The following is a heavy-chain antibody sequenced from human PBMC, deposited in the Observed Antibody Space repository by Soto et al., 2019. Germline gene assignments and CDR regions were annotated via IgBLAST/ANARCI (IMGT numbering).Heavy chain of an antibody. Sequence: GRPLRLACRYPGYNFGDVWMNWVRQAPGKGLVWDSRIDNGGTNTAYADAVKGRFTISRDNAKNTPYLQMNSLRAEDTAVYYCAKDRGRPDAFNIWGQGTKGTVS. V-gene: IGHV3-74*01. CDR2: IDNGGTNT. CDR3: AKDRGRPDAFNI. J-gene: IGHJ3*02. D-gene: IGHD3-10*01. CDR1: GYNFGDVW.